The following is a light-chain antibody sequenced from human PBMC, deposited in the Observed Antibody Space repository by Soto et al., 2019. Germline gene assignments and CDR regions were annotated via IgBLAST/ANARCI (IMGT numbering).Light chain of an antibody. CDR1: FSNIGENYE. CDR3: QTYDSKLDGSV. J-gene: IGLJ3*02. V-gene: IGLV1-40*01. CDR2: GNT. Sequence: QPVLTQPPSVSGAPGHRVTISCNGSFSNIGENYEVHWYQQLPGTAPKLLIYGNTNRPSGVPDRFSASKSGTSASLTISELQPGDQADYYCQTYDSKLDGSVFGGGTKLTVL.